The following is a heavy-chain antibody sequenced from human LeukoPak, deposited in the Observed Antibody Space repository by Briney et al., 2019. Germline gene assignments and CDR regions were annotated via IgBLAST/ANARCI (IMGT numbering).Heavy chain of an antibody. V-gene: IGHV5-51*01. CDR1: GYSFTSYW. CDR2: IYPGDSDT. CDR3: GRGNYDSSGYPPYGMDV. J-gene: IGHJ6*02. D-gene: IGHD3-22*01. Sequence: GESLKISCKGSGYSFTSYWIGWVRQMPGKGLEWMGIIYPGDSDTRYSPSFQGQVTISADKSISTAYLQWSSLKGSDSAVYYCGRGNYDSSGYPPYGMDVWGQGTTVTVSS.